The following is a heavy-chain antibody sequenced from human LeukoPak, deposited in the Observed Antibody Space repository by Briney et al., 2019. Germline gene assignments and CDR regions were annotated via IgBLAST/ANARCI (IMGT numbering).Heavy chain of an antibody. CDR2: IWYDGSNK. V-gene: IGHV3-33*08. Sequence: GGSLRLSCAASGFTFSRYSMNWVRQAPGKGLEWVAVIWYDGSNKYYADSVKGRFTISRDNSKNTLYLQMNSLRAEDTAVYYCVRYDFWSGYHDYWGQGTLVTVSS. CDR1: GFTFSRYS. CDR3: VRYDFWSGYHDY. D-gene: IGHD3-3*01. J-gene: IGHJ4*02.